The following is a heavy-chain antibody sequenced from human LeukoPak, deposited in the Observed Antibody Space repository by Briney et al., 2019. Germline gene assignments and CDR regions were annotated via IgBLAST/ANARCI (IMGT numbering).Heavy chain of an antibody. CDR2: ISYTSGTI. Sequence: AGGSLRLSCSASGFSFSSYAMHWVRQAPGRGLEWVSYISYTSGTIYYADSVQGRFTISRDNAKNSLYLQMDSLRDEDSAVYYCARDLRSTRVYYFDYWGQGTLVTVSS. D-gene: IGHD5/OR15-5a*01. CDR3: ARDLRSTRVYYFDY. CDR1: GFSFSSYA. V-gene: IGHV3-48*02. J-gene: IGHJ4*02.